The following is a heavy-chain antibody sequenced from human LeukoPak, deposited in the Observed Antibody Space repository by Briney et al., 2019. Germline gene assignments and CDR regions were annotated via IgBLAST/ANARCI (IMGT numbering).Heavy chain of an antibody. D-gene: IGHD6-13*01. Sequence: PSETLSLTCRVSGGSISSYYWSWIRQPPGKGLEWIGYIYYSGSTNYNPSLKSRVTISVDTSKNQFSLKLSSVTAADTAVYYCARAGYSSSWYDYWGQGTLVTVSS. V-gene: IGHV4-59*01. CDR3: ARAGYSSSWYDY. CDR1: GGSISSYY. J-gene: IGHJ4*02. CDR2: IYYSGST.